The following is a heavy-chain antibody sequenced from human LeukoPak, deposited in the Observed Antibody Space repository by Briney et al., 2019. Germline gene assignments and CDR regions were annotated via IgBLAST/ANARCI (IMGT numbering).Heavy chain of an antibody. CDR3: ARVTHSSGYDDAFDI. CDR1: GGSISSGGYY. CDR2: IYYSGST. D-gene: IGHD3-22*01. V-gene: IGHV4-31*03. Sequence: ASETLSLTCTVSGGSISSGGYYWSWIRQHPGKRLEWIGYIYYSGSTYYNPSLKSRVTISVDTSKDQFSLKLSSVTAADTAVYYCARVTHSSGYDDAFDIWGQGTMVTVSS. J-gene: IGHJ3*02.